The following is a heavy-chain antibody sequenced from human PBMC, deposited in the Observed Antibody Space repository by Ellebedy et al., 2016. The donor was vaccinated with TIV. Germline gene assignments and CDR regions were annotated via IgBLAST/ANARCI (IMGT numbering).Heavy chain of an antibody. Sequence: GESLKISCAASGFNFRSYWMTWVRQAPGKGLEWVAKIRQEGDEIYYVESVKGRFTISRDNARNSLFLQMNSLRVEDTAVYYCARRASYGDYAVQVNPWFDPWGQGTLVTVSS. V-gene: IGHV3-7*01. CDR1: GFNFRSYW. J-gene: IGHJ5*02. CDR2: IRQEGDEI. CDR3: ARRASYGDYAVQVNPWFDP. D-gene: IGHD4-17*01.